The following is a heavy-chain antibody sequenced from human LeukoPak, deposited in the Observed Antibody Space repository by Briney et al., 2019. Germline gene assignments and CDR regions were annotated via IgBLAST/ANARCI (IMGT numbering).Heavy chain of an antibody. CDR1: GGSISSYY. J-gene: IGHJ5*02. D-gene: IGHD3-16*01. CDR2: IYYSGST. V-gene: IGHV4-59*12. CDR3: ARGGGSDWFDP. Sequence: KPSETLSLTCTVSGGSISSYYWSWIRQPPGKGLEWIGYIYYSGSTNYNPSLKSRVTISVDTSKNQFSLKLSSVTAADTAVYYCARGGGSDWFDPWGQGTLVTVSS.